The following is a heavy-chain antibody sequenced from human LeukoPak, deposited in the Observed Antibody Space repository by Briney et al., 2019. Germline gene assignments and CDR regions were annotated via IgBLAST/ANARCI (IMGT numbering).Heavy chain of an antibody. J-gene: IGHJ4*02. V-gene: IGHV3-23*01. Sequence: GRSLRLSCAASGFTFSSYAMSWVRQAPGKGLEWVSGMSASGSHTHSADFVKGRFTISRDNFKNTLYLQMNGLRVEDTAVYYCAKVRSGNNYYFDYWGQGTLVTVSS. D-gene: IGHD1/OR15-1a*01. CDR1: GFTFSSYA. CDR3: AKVRSGNNYYFDY. CDR2: MSASGSHT.